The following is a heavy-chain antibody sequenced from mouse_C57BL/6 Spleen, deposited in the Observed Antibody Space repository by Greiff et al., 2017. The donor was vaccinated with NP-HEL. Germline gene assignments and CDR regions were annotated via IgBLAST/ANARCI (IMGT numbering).Heavy chain of an antibody. D-gene: IGHD1-1*01. CDR3: RGYYGSSYVGYYYAMDY. CDR2: IDPETGGT. V-gene: IGHV1-15*01. Sequence: VQLQQSGAELVRPGASVTLSCKASGYTFTDYEMHWVKQTPVHGLEWIGAIDPETGGTAYNQKFKGKAILTADKSSSTAYMELRSLTSEDSAVYYCRGYYGSSYVGYYYAMDYWGQGTSVTVSS. J-gene: IGHJ4*01. CDR1: GYTFTDYE.